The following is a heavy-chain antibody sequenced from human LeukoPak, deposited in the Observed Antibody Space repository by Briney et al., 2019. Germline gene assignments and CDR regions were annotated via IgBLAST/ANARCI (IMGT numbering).Heavy chain of an antibody. D-gene: IGHD6-13*01. CDR2: IYYSGST. Sequence: SETLSLTCTVSGGSISSDGYCWRWIRQHPGKGLEWIGYIYYSGSTYYNPSPKSVVTISADTSKNQFSMKLSSVTAAETAVYYCARGRAAGTGFDYWGQGTLVTVSS. CDR1: GGSISSDGYC. V-gene: IGHV4-31*01. J-gene: IGHJ4*02. CDR3: ARGRAAGTGFDY.